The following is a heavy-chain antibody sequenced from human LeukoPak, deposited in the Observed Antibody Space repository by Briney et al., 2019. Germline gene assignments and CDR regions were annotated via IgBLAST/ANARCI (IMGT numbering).Heavy chain of an antibody. J-gene: IGHJ3*02. D-gene: IGHD3-16*01. Sequence: GGSLKLSCAASGFTFDDYGMSWVRQAPGKGLEWVSGINWNGGSTGYADSVKGRFTISRDNAKNSLYLQMNSLRAEDTAVYYCARDHHRRQYDGQARDTFDIWGQGTMVTVSS. CDR3: ARDHHRRQYDGQARDTFDI. CDR1: GFTFDDYG. CDR2: INWNGGST. V-gene: IGHV3-20*04.